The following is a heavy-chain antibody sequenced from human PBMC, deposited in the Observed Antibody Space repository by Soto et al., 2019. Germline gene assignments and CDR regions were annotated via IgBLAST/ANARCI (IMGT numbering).Heavy chain of an antibody. J-gene: IGHJ4*02. D-gene: IGHD5-18*01. CDR2: ISGYNGNT. V-gene: IGHV1-18*01. CDR3: AGSLLVGYGLEGESD. CDR1: GYTFTSYG. Sequence: QVQLVQSGAEVKKPGASVKVSCKASGYTFTSYGITWVRQAPGQGLEWMGWISGYNGNTNYAQKLQGRVSMTTDTSTSTAYMELRSLRSDDTAVYYCAGSLLVGYGLEGESDWGQGTMVTVCS.